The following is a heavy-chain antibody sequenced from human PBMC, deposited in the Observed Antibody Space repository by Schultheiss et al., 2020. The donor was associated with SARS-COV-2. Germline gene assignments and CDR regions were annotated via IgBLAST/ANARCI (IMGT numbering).Heavy chain of an antibody. V-gene: IGHV1-24*01. CDR3: ARGTQLVSLDY. CDR1: GFTFTSSA. J-gene: IGHJ4*02. Sequence: ASVKVSCKASGFTFTSSAVHWVRQAPGKGLEWMGGFDPEDGETIYAQKLQGRVTMTTDTSTSTAYMELRSLRSDDTAVYYCARGTQLVSLDYWGQGTLVTVSS. CDR2: FDPEDGET. D-gene: IGHD6-13*01.